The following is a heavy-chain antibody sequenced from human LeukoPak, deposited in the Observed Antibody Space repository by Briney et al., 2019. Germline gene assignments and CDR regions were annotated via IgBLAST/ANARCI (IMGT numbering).Heavy chain of an antibody. CDR3: AKDLFIGSGSYPEY. CDR2: IRYDGSNK. D-gene: IGHD1-26*01. V-gene: IGHV3-30*02. J-gene: IGHJ4*02. CDR1: GFTFSYHG. Sequence: GGSLRLSCAASGFTFSYHGMHWVRQAPGKGLEWVAFIRYDGSNKYYADSVKGRFTISRDNSKNTLYLQMNSLRAEDTAVYYCAKDLFIGSGSYPEYWGQGTLVTVSS.